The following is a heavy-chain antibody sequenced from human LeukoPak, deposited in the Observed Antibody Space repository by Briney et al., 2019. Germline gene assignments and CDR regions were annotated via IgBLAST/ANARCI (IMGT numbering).Heavy chain of an antibody. J-gene: IGHJ4*02. CDR1: GGSISSSSYY. Sequence: PSATLSLTCTVSGGSISSSSYYSGWIRQPPGKGLEWIGSIYYSGSTYYHPSLKSRVTISVDTSTNQFSLKLSSVTAADTAVYYCARLGGSGSPHPYWGQGTLVTVSS. CDR2: IYYSGST. D-gene: IGHD6-19*01. V-gene: IGHV4-39*01. CDR3: ARLGGSGSPHPY.